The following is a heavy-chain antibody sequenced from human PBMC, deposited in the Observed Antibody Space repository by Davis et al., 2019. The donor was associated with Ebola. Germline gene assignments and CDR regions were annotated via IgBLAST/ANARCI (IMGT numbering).Heavy chain of an antibody. Sequence: PSETLSLTCTVSGYSITSGHYWGWIRQTPGKGLEWIGSVFHTGRSDSNPSLKSRVTISVDTSKNQFSLKINSVTAADTAVYHCGRLFSGNTCCDSWGQGTLVTVSS. CDR1: GYSITSGHY. CDR2: VFHTGRS. V-gene: IGHV4-38-2*02. D-gene: IGHD2/OR15-2a*01. CDR3: GRLFSGNTCCDS. J-gene: IGHJ4*02.